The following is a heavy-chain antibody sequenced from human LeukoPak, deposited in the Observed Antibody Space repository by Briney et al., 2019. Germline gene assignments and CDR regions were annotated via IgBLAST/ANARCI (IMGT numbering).Heavy chain of an antibody. V-gene: IGHV3-21*01. J-gene: IGHJ4*02. CDR1: GFTFSSYS. D-gene: IGHD5-18*01. Sequence: PGGTLRHSCAASGFTFSSYSMSWVRQAPGKGLEWVSSISSSSSYIYYADSMKGRFTVSRDNARNSVYLQMNSLRVEDTAVYYCVRGRYNYGYIFDYWGQGTLVTVSS. CDR2: ISSSSSYI. CDR3: VRGRYNYGYIFDY.